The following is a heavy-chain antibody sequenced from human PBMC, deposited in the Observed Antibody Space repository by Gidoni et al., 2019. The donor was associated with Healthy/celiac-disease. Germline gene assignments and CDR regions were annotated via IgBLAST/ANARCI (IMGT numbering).Heavy chain of an antibody. Sequence: QVQLQESGPGLVKPSETLSLTCTVSGASISSYYWSWIRQPPGKGLEWIGYIYYSGSTNYNPSLKSRVTISVDTSKNQFSLKLSSVTAADTAVYYCAREKGPVHDYGDYVSWDDAFDIWGQGTMVTVSS. CDR2: IYYSGST. CDR1: GASISSYY. D-gene: IGHD4-17*01. CDR3: AREKGPVHDYGDYVSWDDAFDI. V-gene: IGHV4-59*01. J-gene: IGHJ3*02.